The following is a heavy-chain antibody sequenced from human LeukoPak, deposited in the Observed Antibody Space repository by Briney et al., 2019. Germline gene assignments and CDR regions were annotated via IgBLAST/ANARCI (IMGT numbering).Heavy chain of an antibody. CDR2: ISSASSYT. D-gene: IGHD2-15*01. J-gene: IGHJ4*02. Sequence: PGGSLRLSCAASGFTFSDYYMSWIRQAPGKGLEWVSYISSASSYTNYADSVKGRFTNSRDNAKNSLYLQMNSLRGEDTAVYYCARGRYCSGGRCYSDFDYWGQGTLVTVFS. V-gene: IGHV3-11*06. CDR3: ARGRYCSGGRCYSDFDY. CDR1: GFTFSDYY.